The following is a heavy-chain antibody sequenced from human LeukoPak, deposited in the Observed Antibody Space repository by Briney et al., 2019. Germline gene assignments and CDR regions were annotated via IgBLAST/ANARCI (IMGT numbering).Heavy chain of an antibody. CDR1: GYSISSGYY. Sequence: SETLSLACTVSGYSISSGYYWGWLRQPPGKGLEWIGSIYHSGSTYYNPSLKSRVTISVDTSKNQFSLKLSSVTAADTAVYYCARDSNGVFDYWGQGTLVTVSP. CDR2: IYHSGST. J-gene: IGHJ4*02. D-gene: IGHD3-10*01. V-gene: IGHV4-38-2*02. CDR3: ARDSNGVFDY.